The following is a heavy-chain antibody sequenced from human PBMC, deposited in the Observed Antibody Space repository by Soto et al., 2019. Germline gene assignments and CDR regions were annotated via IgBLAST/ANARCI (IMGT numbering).Heavy chain of an antibody. CDR1: GGNISNGGYS. CDR2: IYHSGST. D-gene: IGHD2-2*01. V-gene: IGHV4-30-2*01. J-gene: IGHJ5*02. CDR3: ARVPDR. Sequence: SQTHPLSYAVSGGNISNGGYSWSWIRQPPGKGLEWIGYIYHSGSTYYNPSLKSRVTISVDRSKNQFSLKLSSVTAADTAVYYCARVPDRWGQGTLVTVSS.